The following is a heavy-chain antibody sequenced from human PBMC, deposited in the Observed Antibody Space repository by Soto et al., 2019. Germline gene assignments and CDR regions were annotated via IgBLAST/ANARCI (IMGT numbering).Heavy chain of an antibody. J-gene: IGHJ5*02. D-gene: IGHD2-21*02. CDR2: INAGNGNT. CDR1: GYTFTNYA. CDR3: ARIETGRVVTRPNWLDP. V-gene: IGHV1-3*01. Sequence: GASVKVSCKASGYTFTNYAIQWVRQAPGQRLEWMGWINAGNGNTKYSQRFQDRVTITRDTSASTAYMELSSLRSEDTAVYYCARIETGRVVTRPNWLDPWGQGTLVTVSS.